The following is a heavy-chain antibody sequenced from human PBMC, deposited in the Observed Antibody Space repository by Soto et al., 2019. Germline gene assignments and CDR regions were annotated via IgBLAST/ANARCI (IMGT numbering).Heavy chain of an antibody. J-gene: IGHJ6*02. CDR3: AKGQGQQLVPLGMDV. V-gene: IGHV3-30*18. Sequence: GGSLRPSCAASGFTFSSYGMHWVRQAPGKGLEWVAVISYDGSNKYYADSVKGRFTISRDNSKNTLYLQMNSLRAEDTAVYYCAKGQGQQLVPLGMDVWGQGTTVTVSS. D-gene: IGHD6-13*01. CDR1: GFTFSSYG. CDR2: ISYDGSNK.